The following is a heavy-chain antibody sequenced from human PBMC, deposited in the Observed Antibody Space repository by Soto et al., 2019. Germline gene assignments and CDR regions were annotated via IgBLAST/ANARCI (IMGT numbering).Heavy chain of an antibody. Sequence: LSLTCTVSGGSISSSSYYWGWIRQPPGKGLEWIGSIYYSGSTYYNPSLKSRVTISVDTSKNQFSLKLSSVTAADTAVYYCADFDWLFDAFDIWGQGTMVTVSS. J-gene: IGHJ3*02. CDR3: ADFDWLFDAFDI. CDR2: IYYSGST. D-gene: IGHD3-9*01. CDR1: GGSISSSSYY. V-gene: IGHV4-39*01.